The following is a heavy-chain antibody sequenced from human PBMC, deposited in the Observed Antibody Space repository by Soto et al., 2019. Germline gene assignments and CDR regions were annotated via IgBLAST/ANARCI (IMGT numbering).Heavy chain of an antibody. D-gene: IGHD3-22*01. CDR1: GFTFTSSA. J-gene: IGHJ4*02. Sequence: SVKVSCKASGFTFTSSAVQWVRQARGQRREGIGWIVVVSGNTNDAQKFQERVTITRDMSTSTAYMELSSLRSEDTAVYYCAALYRSTYYYASSVDYWGQGTLVTVSS. CDR2: IVVVSGNT. CDR3: AALYRSTYYYASSVDY. V-gene: IGHV1-58*01.